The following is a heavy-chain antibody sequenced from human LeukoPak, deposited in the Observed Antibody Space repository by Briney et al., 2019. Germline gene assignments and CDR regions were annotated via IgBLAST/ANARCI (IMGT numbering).Heavy chain of an antibody. CDR2: IKQDGSEK. J-gene: IGHJ4*02. CDR3: ARVTVYYQGERALEQAARYYFDY. V-gene: IGHV3-7*03. Sequence: GGSLRLSCAASGFTFSSYWMSWVRQAPGKGLEWVANIKQDGSEKYYVDSVKGRFTMSRDNAKNSLYLQMNSLRAEDTAVYYCARVTVYYQGERALEQAARYYFDYWGQGTLVTVSS. D-gene: IGHD3-16*01. CDR1: GFTFSSYW.